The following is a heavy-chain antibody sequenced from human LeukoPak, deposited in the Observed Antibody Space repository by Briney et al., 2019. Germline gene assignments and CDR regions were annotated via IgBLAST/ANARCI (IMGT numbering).Heavy chain of an antibody. CDR2: ISGGSSYI. D-gene: IGHD3-3*01. J-gene: IGHJ4*02. Sequence: GGSLRLSCAASGFTFSSYSMNWVRQAPGRGVEWVSSISGGSSYIYYADSVKGRFTISRDNAKNSLYLQMNSPRAEDTAVYYCARDGGWYYDFWSGSYGYWGQGTLVTVSS. CDR1: GFTFSSYS. CDR3: ARDGGWYYDFWSGSYGY. V-gene: IGHV3-21*01.